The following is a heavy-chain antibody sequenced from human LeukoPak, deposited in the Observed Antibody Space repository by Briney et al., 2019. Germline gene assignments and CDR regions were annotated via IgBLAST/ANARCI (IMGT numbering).Heavy chain of an antibody. Sequence: SETLSLTCAVSGGSISSYYWSWIRQPPGKGLEWIGYIYYSGSTNYNPSLKSRVTISVDTSKNQFSLKLSSVTAADTAVYYCARVPPTYYYGSGTYMDVWGKGTTVTISS. CDR3: ARVPPTYYYGSGTYMDV. D-gene: IGHD3-10*01. J-gene: IGHJ6*03. CDR1: GGSISSYY. CDR2: IYYSGST. V-gene: IGHV4-59*01.